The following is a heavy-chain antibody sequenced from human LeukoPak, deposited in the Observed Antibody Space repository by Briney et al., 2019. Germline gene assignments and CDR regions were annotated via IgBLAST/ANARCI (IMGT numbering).Heavy chain of an antibody. D-gene: IGHD1-7*01. V-gene: IGHV4-59*01. CDR1: GGSISSYY. Sequence: PSETLSLTCTVSGGSISSYYWSWIRQPPGKGLEWIGYIYYSGSTNYNPSLKSRVTISVDTSKNQFSLKLSSVTAADTAVYYCAREWNFGWFDPWGQGTLVTVSS. CDR2: IYYSGST. CDR3: AREWNFGWFDP. J-gene: IGHJ5*02.